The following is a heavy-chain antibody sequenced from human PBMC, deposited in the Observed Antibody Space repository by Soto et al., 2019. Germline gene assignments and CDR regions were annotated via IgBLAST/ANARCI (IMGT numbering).Heavy chain of an antibody. J-gene: IGHJ5*02. Sequence: SETLSLTCTVSGGSISTYYWSWIRQPPGEGLEWIGFISYSGTTSYSPSLKSRVAISLDTSKNQFSLSLSSVTAADTAVYYCARGRGYSYGLDPWGQGTLVTVSS. CDR3: ARGRGYSYGLDP. CDR1: GGSISTYY. CDR2: ISYSGTT. D-gene: IGHD5-18*01. V-gene: IGHV4-30-4*01.